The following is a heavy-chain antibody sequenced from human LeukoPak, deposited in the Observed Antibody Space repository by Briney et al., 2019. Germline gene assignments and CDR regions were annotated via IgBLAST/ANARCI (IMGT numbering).Heavy chain of an antibody. CDR3: ARDGGSSWYWGYYYYYGMDV. D-gene: IGHD6-13*01. CDR2: MNPNSGNT. J-gene: IGHJ6*02. V-gene: IGHV1-8*01. Sequence: ASVKVSCKASGYTFTSYDINWVRQATGQGLGWMGWMNPNSGNTGYAQKFQGRVTMTRNTSISTAYMELSSLRSEDTAVYYCARDGGSSWYWGYYYYYGMDVWGQGTTVTVSS. CDR1: GYTFTSYD.